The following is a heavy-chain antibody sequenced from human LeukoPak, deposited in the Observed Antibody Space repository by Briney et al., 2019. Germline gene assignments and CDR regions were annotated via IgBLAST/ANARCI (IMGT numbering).Heavy chain of an antibody. Sequence: SVKVSCKASGHTFTSYYMHWVRQAPGQGLEWMGGIIPIFGTANYAQKFQGRVTITADESTSTAYMELSSLRSEDTAVYYCARASRELLLAYWGQGTLVTVSS. CDR3: ARASRELLLAY. D-gene: IGHD1-26*01. J-gene: IGHJ4*02. CDR1: GHTFTSYY. CDR2: IIPIFGTA. V-gene: IGHV1-69*13.